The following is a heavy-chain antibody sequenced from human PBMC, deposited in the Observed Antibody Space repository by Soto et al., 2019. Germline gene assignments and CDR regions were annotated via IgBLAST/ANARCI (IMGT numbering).Heavy chain of an antibody. Sequence: QVQLQESGPGLVTPSQTLSLTSTVSGGSISSDNYFWSWTRQHPGKGLEWIGYIDYIGRANYNPSLRSRATTSVDTSKNQVYLRLSSVTVADTATYYCAREVKSAAASDAFDFWGQGTVGTVSS. CDR3: AREVKSAAASDAFDF. V-gene: IGHV4-31*03. CDR2: IDYIGRA. D-gene: IGHD6-25*01. J-gene: IGHJ3*01. CDR1: GGSISSDNYF.